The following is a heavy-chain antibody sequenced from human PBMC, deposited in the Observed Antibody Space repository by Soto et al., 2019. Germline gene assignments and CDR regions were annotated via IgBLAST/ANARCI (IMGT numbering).Heavy chain of an antibody. CDR3: AREGCSACQGENWFDP. CDR2: IRHDGGQQ. Sequence: GWLRLAGSASGCTFNSYWMSWVRQAPGKGLEWVANIRHDGGQQHYADSVKGRFTISRDNGKSSLYLQMNSLRAEDTALYYCAREGCSACQGENWFDPWGQGTLVTVYS. J-gene: IGHJ5*02. V-gene: IGHV3-7*01. CDR1: GCTFNSYW. D-gene: IGHD2-15*01.